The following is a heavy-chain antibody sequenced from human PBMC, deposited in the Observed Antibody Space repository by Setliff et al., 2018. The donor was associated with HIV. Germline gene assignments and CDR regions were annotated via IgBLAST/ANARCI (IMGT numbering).Heavy chain of an antibody. CDR2: LSYEGSYK. D-gene: IGHD5-18*01. Sequence: GGSLRLSCAASGFTFSNYAMSWVRQAPGKGLEWVAGLSYEGSYKYYAVSVKGRCTISRDTSRNTLYLQVNSLRAEDTAVYYCVKDPLGAMVPYYFQSWGQGTLVTVSS. CDR1: GFTFSNYA. V-gene: IGHV3-30*18. J-gene: IGHJ4*02. CDR3: VKDPLGAMVPYYFQS.